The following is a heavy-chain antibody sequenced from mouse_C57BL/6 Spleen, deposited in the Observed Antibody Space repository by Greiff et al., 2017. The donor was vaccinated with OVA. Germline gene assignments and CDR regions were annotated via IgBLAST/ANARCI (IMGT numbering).Heavy chain of an antibody. CDR3: ARDYYGSSPFAY. CDR2: ISYDGSN. V-gene: IGHV3-6*01. CDR1: GYSITSGYY. J-gene: IGHJ3*01. D-gene: IGHD1-1*01. Sequence: EVQRVESGPGLVKPSQSLSLTCSVTGYSITSGYYWNWIRQFPGNKLEWMGYISYDGSNNYNPSLKNRISITRDTSKNQFFLKLNSVTTEDTATYYCARDYYGSSPFAYWGQGTLGTVSA.